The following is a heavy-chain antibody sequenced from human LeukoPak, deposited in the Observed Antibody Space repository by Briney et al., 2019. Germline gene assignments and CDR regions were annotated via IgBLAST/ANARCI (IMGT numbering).Heavy chain of an antibody. CDR2: IYYSRST. D-gene: IGHD6-19*01. V-gene: IGHV4-39*01. CDR3: ARSSGPDYYGLDV. Sequence: SETLSLTCTVFDASFSSTNYWWVWIRQPPGKGLEWIGSIYYSRSTNINPSLKSRVTLFIDMSTKQFSLRLASMTAADTAVFYCARSSGPDYYGLDVWGQGTTVTVSS. J-gene: IGHJ6*02. CDR1: DASFSSTNYW.